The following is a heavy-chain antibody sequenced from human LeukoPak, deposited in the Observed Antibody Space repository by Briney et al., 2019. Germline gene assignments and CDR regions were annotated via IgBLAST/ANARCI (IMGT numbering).Heavy chain of an antibody. CDR3: AKDLTWNTADY. CDR1: GFTFSTSW. CDR2: INTDCRTT. Sequence: AGTLRLSCAASGFTFSTSWMNWIRQAPGKGLVWVSRINTDCRTTGYAVSVRGPFTISRDNAKNTLYLQMNGLRAEDTAVYYCAKDLTWNTADYWGQGALVTVSS. V-gene: IGHV3-74*01. D-gene: IGHD1/OR15-1a*01. J-gene: IGHJ4*02.